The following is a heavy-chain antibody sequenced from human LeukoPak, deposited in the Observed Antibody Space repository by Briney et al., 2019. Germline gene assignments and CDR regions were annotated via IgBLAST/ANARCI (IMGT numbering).Heavy chain of an antibody. CDR2: IFWDDDK. J-gene: IGHJ3*02. D-gene: IGHD2/OR15-2a*01. Sequence: SGPTLVTPTPTLTLTCTFSGSSLSTRGVGVGWIRQPPGKALEWLAPIFWDDDKRYCPSPKSRLKITKDTPKNQVETIQSTMSPVNTATYYCAQSEYLTEDAFDMCGQRTMVTVSS. CDR3: AQSEYLTEDAFDM. V-gene: IGHV2-5*02. CDR1: GSSLSTRGVG.